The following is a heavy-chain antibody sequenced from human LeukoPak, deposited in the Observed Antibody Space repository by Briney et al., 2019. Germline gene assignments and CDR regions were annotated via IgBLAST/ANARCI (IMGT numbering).Heavy chain of an antibody. V-gene: IGHV3-66*01. CDR1: GFTVSSNY. J-gene: IGHJ4*02. Sequence: GGSLRLSCAASGFTVSSNYMSWVRQAPGKGLEWVSLIYSGGSTSYADSVKGRFTISRDNSKNTLYLQMNSLRAEDTAVYYCARESDLSGYSFNCGQGTLVTVSS. CDR3: ARESDLSGYSFN. CDR2: IYSGGST. D-gene: IGHD3-22*01.